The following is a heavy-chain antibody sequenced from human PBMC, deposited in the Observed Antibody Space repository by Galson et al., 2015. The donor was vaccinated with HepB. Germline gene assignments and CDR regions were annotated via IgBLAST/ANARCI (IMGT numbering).Heavy chain of an antibody. Sequence: SLRLSCASSGFSFSNYAIHWVRQAPGKGLEWMAVISYDGSCKYYSDSVKGRFTVSRDHSRSILYLQMNSLRVEDTAVYSCAKGGPGRTTRMINRSLGFDPWGPGTLVIVSS. CDR2: ISYDGSCK. CDR1: GFSFSNYA. D-gene: IGHD1-14*01. V-gene: IGHV3-30*18. CDR3: AKGGPGRTTRMINRSLGFDP. J-gene: IGHJ5*02.